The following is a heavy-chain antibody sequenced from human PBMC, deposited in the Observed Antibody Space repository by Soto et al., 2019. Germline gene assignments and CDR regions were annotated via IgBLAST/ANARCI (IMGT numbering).Heavy chain of an antibody. J-gene: IGHJ5*02. CDR1: GGTFSSYA. V-gene: IGHV1-69*13. D-gene: IGHD2-2*01. CDR2: IIPIFGTA. CDR3: ARVWPIVVVPAATYNWFDP. Sequence: SVQVSCKASGGTFSSYAISWVRQAPGQGLEWMGGIIPIFGTANYAQKFQGRVTITADESTSTAYMELSSLRSEDTAVYYCARVWPIVVVPAATYNWFDPWGQGTLVTVSS.